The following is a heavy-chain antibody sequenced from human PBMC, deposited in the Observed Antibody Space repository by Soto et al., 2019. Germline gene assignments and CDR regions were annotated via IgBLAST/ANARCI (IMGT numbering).Heavy chain of an antibody. CDR3: AKDHDDHTDFFDY. V-gene: IGHV3-30*18. CDR2: ISYDGSDK. J-gene: IGHJ4*02. CDR1: GFTFSGHG. D-gene: IGHD3-3*01. Sequence: QVQLVESGGGVVQPGRSLRLSCAASGFTFSGHGMHWVRQAPGKGPEWVAVISYDGSDKYYTDSVKGRFTISRDNSKNTLYLQINSLRGEDTAVYYCAKDHDDHTDFFDYWGQGTLVTVSS.